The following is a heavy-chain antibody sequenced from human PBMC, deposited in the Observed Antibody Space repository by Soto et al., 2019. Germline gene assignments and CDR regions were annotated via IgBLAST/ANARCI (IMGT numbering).Heavy chain of an antibody. CDR2: ISDDGKNK. Sequence: QVQLVESGGGVVQPGRSLTLSCVASGFSFRSYGMQWVRQAPGKGLEWVSLISDDGKNKYYRDSVKGRFTVSRDNSKNTLYLQLNSLRAEDTAVYYCVGGHYFGDYWGQGSLVTVSS. V-gene: IGHV3-30*03. CDR1: GFSFRSYG. J-gene: IGHJ4*02. D-gene: IGHD3-10*01. CDR3: VGGHYFGDY.